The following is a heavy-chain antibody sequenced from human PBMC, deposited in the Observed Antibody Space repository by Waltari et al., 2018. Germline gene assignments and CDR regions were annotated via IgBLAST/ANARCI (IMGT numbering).Heavy chain of an antibody. J-gene: IGHJ5*02. CDR1: GDSVSSSYW. V-gene: IGHV4-4*02. D-gene: IGHD2-15*01. Sequence: QLQLQESGPGLVKASGTLSLRCAVSGDSVSSSYWWSWVRQSPQKGLEWIGQVHGSGRSNYSPSFASRVTVSLDTSNNRFSLKVSAAAAADTAVYYWARDRGRGLYLDTWGPGTLVTVSP. CDR2: VHGSGRS. CDR3: ARDRGRGLYLDT.